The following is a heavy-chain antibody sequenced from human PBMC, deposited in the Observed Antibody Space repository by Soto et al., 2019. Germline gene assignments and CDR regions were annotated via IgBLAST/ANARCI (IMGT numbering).Heavy chain of an antibody. Sequence: GGSLRLSCAASGFIFRSNGMHWVRQAPGKGLEWVAVIWYDGSKEYYADSVKGRFTIYRDNSKNMLYLQMNSLRSEDTAVYYCARFTGSDSSCYFDYWGQRTLVPVSS. CDR1: GFIFRSNG. CDR2: IWYDGSKE. D-gene: IGHD3-22*01. CDR3: ARFTGSDSSCYFDY. J-gene: IGHJ4*02. V-gene: IGHV3-33*01.